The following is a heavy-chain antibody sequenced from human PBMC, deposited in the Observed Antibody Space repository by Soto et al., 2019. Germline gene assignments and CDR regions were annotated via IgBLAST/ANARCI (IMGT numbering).Heavy chain of an antibody. V-gene: IGHV5-51*01. CDR1: GYIFANDW. CDR2: IFPGDSDT. Sequence: GASLKISCKGSGYIFANDWIAWVRQMPGKGLEWMGIIFPGDSDTRYSPSFQGQVTNSADKSINNAYLQWSRPKASATAVPYPARRVAAHPHFDCWGQGDLGTASS. CDR3: ARRVAAHPHFDC. J-gene: IGHJ4*02. D-gene: IGHD6-6*01.